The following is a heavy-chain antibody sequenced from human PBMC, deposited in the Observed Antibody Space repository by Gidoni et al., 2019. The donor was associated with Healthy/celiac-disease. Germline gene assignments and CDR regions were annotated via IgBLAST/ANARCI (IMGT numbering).Heavy chain of an antibody. Sequence: QVQLQQWGAGLLKPSETLYLTCAVYGGSFSGYYWSWIRQPPGKGLEWIGEINHSGSTNYNPSLKSRVTISVDTSKNQFSLKLSSVTAADTAVYYCARLSLSSSSEYYYYYGMDVWGQGTTVTVSS. CDR3: ARLSLSSSSEYYYYYGMDV. D-gene: IGHD6-6*01. CDR1: GGSFSGYY. V-gene: IGHV4-34*01. CDR2: INHSGST. J-gene: IGHJ6*02.